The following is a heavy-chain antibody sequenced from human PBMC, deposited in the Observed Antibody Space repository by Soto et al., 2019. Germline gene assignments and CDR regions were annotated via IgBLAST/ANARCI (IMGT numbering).Heavy chain of an antibody. D-gene: IGHD3-3*01. CDR2: INYSGST. V-gene: IGHV4-39*01. CDR1: GGSISSSSSY. CDR3: AKTGFWSDYRVADY. J-gene: IGHJ4*02. Sequence: QLQLQESGPGLVKPSETLSLTCTVSGGSISSSSSYWGWIRQPPGKGLEWIGSINYSGSTYYNSSLKSRITISVDTSKNQFSLKLSSVTAADTAVYFCAKTGFWSDYRVADYWGQGTLVTVSS.